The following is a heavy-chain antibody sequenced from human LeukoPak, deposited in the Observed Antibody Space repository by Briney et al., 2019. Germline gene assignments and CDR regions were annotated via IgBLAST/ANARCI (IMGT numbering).Heavy chain of an antibody. Sequence: PSETLSLTCTVSGGSISSNYWSWIRQPPGKGLEWIGYIYYSGRTNYKPSLKSRVTISIDMSKSQFPLKLSSVTAADTAVYYCARVMAGSSSGGYWFDPWGQGTLVTVSS. J-gene: IGHJ5*02. CDR2: IYYSGRT. CDR1: GGSISSNY. V-gene: IGHV4-59*01. D-gene: IGHD6-6*01. CDR3: ARVMAGSSSGGYWFDP.